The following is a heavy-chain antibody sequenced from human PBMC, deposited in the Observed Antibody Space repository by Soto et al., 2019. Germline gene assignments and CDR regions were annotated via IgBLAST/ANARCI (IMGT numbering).Heavy chain of an antibody. CDR1: GYSFTSYW. Sequence: PGESLKISCKGSGYSFTSYWIGWVRQMPGKGLEWMGIIYPGDSDTRYSPSFQGQVTISADKSISTAYLQWSSLKASDTAMYYCASNSYCSGGSCSRRAYYYYGMDVWGQGTTVTVSS. CDR2: IYPGDSDT. V-gene: IGHV5-51*01. D-gene: IGHD2-15*01. J-gene: IGHJ6*02. CDR3: ASNSYCSGGSCSRRAYYYYGMDV.